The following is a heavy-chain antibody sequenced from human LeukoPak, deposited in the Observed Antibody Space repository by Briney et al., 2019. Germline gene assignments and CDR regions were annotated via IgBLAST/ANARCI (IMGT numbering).Heavy chain of an antibody. D-gene: IGHD1-26*01. CDR2: ISGSGGST. Sequence: PGGSLRLSCAASGFTFSSYAMSWVRQAPGKGLEWVSAISGSGGSTYCADSVKGRLTISRDNSKNTLYLQMNSLRAEDTAVYYCAKGSGSSGRGIDYWGQGTLVTVSS. V-gene: IGHV3-23*01. CDR1: GFTFSSYA. CDR3: AKGSGSSGRGIDY. J-gene: IGHJ4*02.